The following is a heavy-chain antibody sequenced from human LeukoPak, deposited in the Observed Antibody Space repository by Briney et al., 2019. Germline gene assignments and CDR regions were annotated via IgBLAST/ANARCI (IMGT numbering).Heavy chain of an antibody. CDR3: ARRRRIVVVPAARDSYYYMDV. J-gene: IGHJ6*03. D-gene: IGHD2-2*01. CDR1: GGSISSSSYY. V-gene: IGHV4-39*01. CDR2: IYYSGST. Sequence: SETLSLTCTVSGGSISSSSYYWGWIRQPPGKGLEWIGSIYYSGSTYYNPSLKSRVTISVDTSKNQFSLKLSSVTAADTAVYYCARRRRIVVVPAARDSYYYMDVWGKGTTVTVSS.